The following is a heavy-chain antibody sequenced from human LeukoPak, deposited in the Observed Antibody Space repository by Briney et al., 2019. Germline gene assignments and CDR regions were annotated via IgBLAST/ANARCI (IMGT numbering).Heavy chain of an antibody. Sequence: GGSLRLSCAASGFTFSSYAMNWVRQAPDKGLEWVAVISYDGSNKCYADSVKGRFTISRDDSKNTLYLQMNSLRAEDTAVYYCARGLTGGMTTVTTLSYWGLGTLVTVSS. CDR3: ARGLTGGMTTVTTLSY. J-gene: IGHJ4*02. CDR1: GFTFSSYA. V-gene: IGHV3-30*04. CDR2: ISYDGSNK. D-gene: IGHD4-17*01.